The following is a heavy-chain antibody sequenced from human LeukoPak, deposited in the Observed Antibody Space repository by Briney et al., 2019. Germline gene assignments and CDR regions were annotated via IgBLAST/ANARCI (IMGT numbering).Heavy chain of an antibody. V-gene: IGHV3-66*01. J-gene: IGHJ3*02. CDR3: ARERRESLYYYGSGSYIRGYGAFDI. Sequence: PGGSLRLSCAASGFTFSSYAMSWVRQAPGKGLEWVSVIYSGGSTYYADSVKGRFTISRDNSKNTLYLQMNSLRAEDTAVYYCARERRESLYYYGSGSYIRGYGAFDIWGHGTMVTVSS. CDR1: GFTFSSYA. CDR2: IYSGGST. D-gene: IGHD3-10*01.